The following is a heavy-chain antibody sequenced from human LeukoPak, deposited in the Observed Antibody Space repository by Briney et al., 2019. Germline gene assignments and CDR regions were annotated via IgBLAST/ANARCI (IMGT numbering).Heavy chain of an antibody. CDR3: ARKGAEYSRSPLLNAWFDP. CDR1: GYNFTGYH. V-gene: IGHV1-2*02. D-gene: IGHD6-6*01. Sequence: ASVKVSCKTSGYNFTGYHIYWVRQAPGQGLEWMGWIHPGTGDTRYTRKFQGRVTMTRDTSINTAYLELSGLKSNDTAVYYCARKGAEYSRSPLLNAWFDPWGQGTLITVSS. J-gene: IGHJ5*02. CDR2: IHPGTGDT.